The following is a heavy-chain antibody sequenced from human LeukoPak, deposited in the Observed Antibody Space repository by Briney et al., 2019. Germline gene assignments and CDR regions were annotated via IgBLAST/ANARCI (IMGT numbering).Heavy chain of an antibody. V-gene: IGHV5-51*01. Sequence: GESLKISCNVSGYTFTSYWIGWVRQGTGQGLQWMGSIHPYASDTKYSPSFQGHVTISADKSINTAYLQWNSLKASDTAIYYCARLFEWGVWHQYYYAMDVWGLGTAVTVSS. CDR1: GYTFTSYW. CDR2: IHPYASDT. CDR3: ARLFEWGVWHQYYYAMDV. D-gene: IGHD3-3*01. J-gene: IGHJ6*02.